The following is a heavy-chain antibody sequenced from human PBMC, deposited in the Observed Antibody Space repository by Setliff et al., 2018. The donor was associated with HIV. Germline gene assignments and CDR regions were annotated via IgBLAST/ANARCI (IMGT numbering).Heavy chain of an antibody. CDR2: ISYTGGT. V-gene: IGHV4-59*01. J-gene: IGHJ4*02. CDR1: GDSIRNDY. D-gene: IGHD5-12*01. Sequence: SETLSLTCTVSGDSIRNDYWTWIRQSSEKGLEWIAYISYTGGTNYNPSLKSRVTLSLDASKNQISLKLRSVIAADTAMYYCARGHEWLRNWGQGTLVTVSS. CDR3: ARGHEWLRN.